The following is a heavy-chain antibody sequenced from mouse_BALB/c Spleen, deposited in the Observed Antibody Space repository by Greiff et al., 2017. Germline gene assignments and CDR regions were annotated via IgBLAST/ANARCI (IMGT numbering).Heavy chain of an antibody. Sequence: EVQLQQSGAELVKPGASVKLSCTASGFNIKDTYMHWVKQRPEQGLEWIGRIDPANGNTKYDPKFQGKATITADTSSNTAYLQLSSLTSEDTAVYYCARSPYYDYDGFAYWGQGTLVTVSA. D-gene: IGHD2-4*01. CDR3: ARSPYYDYDGFAY. CDR2: IDPANGNT. CDR1: GFNIKDTY. J-gene: IGHJ3*01. V-gene: IGHV14-3*02.